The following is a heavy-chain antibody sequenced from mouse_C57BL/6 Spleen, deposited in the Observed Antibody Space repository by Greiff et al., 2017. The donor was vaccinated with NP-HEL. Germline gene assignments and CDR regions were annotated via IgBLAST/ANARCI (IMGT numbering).Heavy chain of an antibody. V-gene: IGHV2-6-1*01. D-gene: IGHD1-1*01. CDR3: ARHGDYYGPFDY. CDR1: GFSLTSYG. J-gene: IGHJ2*01. CDR2: IWSDGST. Sequence: VKLMESGPGLVAPSQSLSITCTVSGFSLTSYGVHWVRQPPGKGLEWLVVIWSDGSTTYNSALKSRLSISKDNSKSQVFLKMNSLQTDDTAMYYCARHGDYYGPFDYWGQGTTLTVSS.